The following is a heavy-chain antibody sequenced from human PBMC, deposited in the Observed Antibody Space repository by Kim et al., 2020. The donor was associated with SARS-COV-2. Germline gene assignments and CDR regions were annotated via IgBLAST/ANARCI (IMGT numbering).Heavy chain of an antibody. CDR1: GNTLSELP. Sequence: ASVKVSCKVSGNTLSELPMHWVRQAPGKGLDWMGGFDSENGETVYAQNFQGRLTMTEDTSTDTAYMELSSLRSEDTAVYYCATDGHGGNWRDFAYWGQGTLVTVSS. CDR2: FDSENGET. CDR3: ATDGHGGNWRDFAY. V-gene: IGHV1-24*01. D-gene: IGHD2-15*01. J-gene: IGHJ4*02.